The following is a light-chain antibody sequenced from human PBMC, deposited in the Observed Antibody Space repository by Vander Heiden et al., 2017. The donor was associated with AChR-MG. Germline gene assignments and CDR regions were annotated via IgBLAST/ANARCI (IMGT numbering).Light chain of an antibody. CDR3: QVWDSSSDHVV. Sequence: YVLTQPPSVSVAPGNTARITRWGHNLGSKRVHWYQQKPGQAPVLVVYDDGDRRSGIPERFSGANSGNTATLTISRVEAGDEADYYCQVWDSSSDHVVFGGGTKLTVL. CDR1: NLGSKR. V-gene: IGLV3-21*03. CDR2: DDG. J-gene: IGLJ2*01.